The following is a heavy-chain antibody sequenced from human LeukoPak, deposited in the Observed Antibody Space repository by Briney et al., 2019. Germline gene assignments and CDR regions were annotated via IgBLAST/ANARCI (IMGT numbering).Heavy chain of an antibody. Sequence: PGGSLRFSCITSGFTFGDYGLSWVRQAPGKGLGWVGFIRSKAYGATTEYAASLKDRFTISRDDSKSIAYLQVNSLKTEDTAVYYCTRILLKWELPGSDAFDIWGEGTMVTVSS. CDR2: IRSKAYGATT. CDR3: TRILLKWELPGSDAFDI. CDR1: GFTFGDYG. D-gene: IGHD1-26*01. V-gene: IGHV3-49*04. J-gene: IGHJ3*02.